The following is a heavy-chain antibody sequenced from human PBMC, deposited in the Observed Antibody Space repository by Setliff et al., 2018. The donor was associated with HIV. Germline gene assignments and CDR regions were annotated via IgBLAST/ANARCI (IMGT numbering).Heavy chain of an antibody. CDR1: GYSTSSGYY. D-gene: IGHD3-10*01. V-gene: IGHV4-61*03. Sequence: PSETLSLTCAVSGYSTSSGYYWSWIRQAPGKGLEWIGYIYYNGNTNYNPSLKSRITISVDKSNNHFSQEMRSVTAADTAVYYCAANEGDRRYYGSGSLRYFQHWGQGTQVTVSS. CDR2: IYYNGNT. CDR3: AANEGDRRYYGSGSLRYFQH. J-gene: IGHJ1*01.